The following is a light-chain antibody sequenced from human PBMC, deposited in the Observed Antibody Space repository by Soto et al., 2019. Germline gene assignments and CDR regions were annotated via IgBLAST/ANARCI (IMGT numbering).Light chain of an antibody. CDR3: QQSYSTPFT. Sequence: DIQMTQSPSSLSASVGDRVTITCRASQSISSYLNWYLQKPGKAPKLLIYGATGLQSGVPSRFSGSESGTDFTLTISSLQPEDFATYYCQQSYSTPFTFVPGTKVDIK. V-gene: IGKV1-39*01. CDR2: GAT. J-gene: IGKJ3*01. CDR1: QSISSY.